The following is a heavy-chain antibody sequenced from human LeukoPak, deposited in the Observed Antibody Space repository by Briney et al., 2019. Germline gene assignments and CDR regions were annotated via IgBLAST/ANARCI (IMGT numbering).Heavy chain of an antibody. J-gene: IGHJ4*02. D-gene: IGHD3-3*01. Sequence: SETLSLTCAVSGYSISSGYYWGWIRQPPGKGLEWIGSIYHSGSTSYTTSLKSRVTISVDTSKNLFSLKLSSVTAADTAVYYCARFHADFWSGYYSYWGQGTLVTVSS. CDR3: ARFHADFWSGYYSY. V-gene: IGHV4-38-2*01. CDR2: IYHSGST. CDR1: GYSISSGYY.